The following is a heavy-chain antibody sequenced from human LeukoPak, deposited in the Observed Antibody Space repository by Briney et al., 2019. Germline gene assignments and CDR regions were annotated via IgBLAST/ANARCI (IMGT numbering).Heavy chain of an antibody. J-gene: IGHJ4*02. CDR3: ALWGDYLFVEY. CDR2: ISGSGGST. Sequence: GGSLRLSCAASGFTLSSYAMSWVRQAPGKGLEWVSAISGSGGSTYYADSVKGRFTTSRDNSKNTLYLQMNSLRAEDTAVYYCALWGDYLFVEYWGQGTLVTVSS. CDR1: GFTLSSYA. D-gene: IGHD4-17*01. V-gene: IGHV3-23*01.